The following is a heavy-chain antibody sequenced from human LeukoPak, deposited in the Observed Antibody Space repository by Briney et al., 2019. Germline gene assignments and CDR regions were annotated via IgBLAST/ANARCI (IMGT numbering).Heavy chain of an antibody. Sequence: ASVKVSCKASGYTFTGYYMHWVRQAPGQGLEWMGWINPNSGGTNYAQKFQGWVTMTRDTSISTAYMELSRLRSDDTAVYYCARAKSLYSGSCPLGYWGQGTLVTVSS. CDR1: GYTFTGYY. D-gene: IGHD1-26*01. CDR2: INPNSGGT. CDR3: ARAKSLYSGSCPLGY. V-gene: IGHV1-2*04. J-gene: IGHJ4*02.